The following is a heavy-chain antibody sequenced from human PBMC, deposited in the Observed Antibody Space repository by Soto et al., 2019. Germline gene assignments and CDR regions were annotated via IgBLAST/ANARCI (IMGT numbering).Heavy chain of an antibody. CDR1: GYTFTTYA. V-gene: IGHV1-3*01. CDR3: ARAHDFWGGRQQPIDS. D-gene: IGHD3-3*01. J-gene: IGHJ4*02. Sequence: GASVKVSCKASGYTFTTYALQWVRQAPGQGLEWLGWISAGSGDTRYSQNFQGRVTITRDTSASTAYMELSSLRSEDTAVYYCARAHDFWGGRQQPIDSWGQGTLVTVSS. CDR2: ISAGSGDT.